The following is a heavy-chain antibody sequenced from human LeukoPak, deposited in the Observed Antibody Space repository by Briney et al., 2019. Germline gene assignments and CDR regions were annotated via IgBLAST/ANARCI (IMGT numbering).Heavy chain of an antibody. J-gene: IGHJ3*02. CDR3: ARAPLYCNSPSCYAEDLGAFDI. D-gene: IGHD2-2*01. V-gene: IGHV4-30-4*08. Sequence: LRLSCAASGFTVSSNYMSWVRQAPGKGLEWIGYIYYSGGIYYNPSLQSRVTISVDTSKNQFSLKLSSVTAADTAVYYCARAPLYCNSPSCYAEDLGAFDIWGQGTMVTVSS. CDR2: IYYSGGI. CDR1: GFTVSSNY.